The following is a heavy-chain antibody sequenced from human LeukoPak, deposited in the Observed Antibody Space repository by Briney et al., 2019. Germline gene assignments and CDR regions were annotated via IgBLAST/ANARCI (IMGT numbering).Heavy chain of an antibody. V-gene: IGHV1-46*01. Sequence: ASVKVSCKASGYTFTSYYMHWVRQAPGQGLEWMGIINPSGGSTSYEQKFQGRVTMTRDTSTSTVYMELSSLRSEDTAVYYCARAQIVGAYDYWGQGTLVTVSS. J-gene: IGHJ4*02. D-gene: IGHD1-26*01. CDR1: GYTFTSYY. CDR3: ARAQIVGAYDY. CDR2: INPSGGST.